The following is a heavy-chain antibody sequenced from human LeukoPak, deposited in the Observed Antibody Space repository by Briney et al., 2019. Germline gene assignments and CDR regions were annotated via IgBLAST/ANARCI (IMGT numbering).Heavy chain of an antibody. Sequence: GGSLRLSCAASGFTFDDYAMHWVRHAPGKGLEWVSGISWNSGSIGYADSVKGRFTISRDNAKNSLYLQMNSLRAEDTALYYCAKGLGRDLSDWFDPWGQGTLVTVSS. V-gene: IGHV3-9*01. J-gene: IGHJ5*02. CDR2: ISWNSGSI. CDR1: GFTFDDYA. D-gene: IGHD7-27*01. CDR3: AKGLGRDLSDWFDP.